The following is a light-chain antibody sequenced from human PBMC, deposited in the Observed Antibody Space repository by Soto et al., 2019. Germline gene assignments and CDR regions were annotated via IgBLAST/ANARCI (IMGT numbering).Light chain of an antibody. CDR2: GAS. Sequence: EIVLTQSPGTLSLSPGERATLSCRASQSVSSSYLAWYQQKPGQAPRLLIYGASSRATGIPDRFSGSGSGTDFTLIISRLEPEDFAVYYCQQYGSSPWTFGQGTKVDI. V-gene: IGKV3-20*01. J-gene: IGKJ1*01. CDR1: QSVSSSY. CDR3: QQYGSSPWT.